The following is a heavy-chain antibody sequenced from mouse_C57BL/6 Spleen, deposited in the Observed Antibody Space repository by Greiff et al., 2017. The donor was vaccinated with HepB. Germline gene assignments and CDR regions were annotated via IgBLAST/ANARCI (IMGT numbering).Heavy chain of an antibody. Sequence: EVQLQESGPGLVKPSQSLSLTCSVTGYSITSGYYWNWIRHFPGNKLEWMGYISYDGSNNYNPSLKNRISITRDTSKNQFFLKLNSVTTEDTATYYCARAGDGYLPLFAYWGQGTLVTVSA. CDR2: ISYDGSN. V-gene: IGHV3-6*01. D-gene: IGHD2-3*01. CDR1: GYSITSGYY. J-gene: IGHJ3*01. CDR3: ARAGDGYLPLFAY.